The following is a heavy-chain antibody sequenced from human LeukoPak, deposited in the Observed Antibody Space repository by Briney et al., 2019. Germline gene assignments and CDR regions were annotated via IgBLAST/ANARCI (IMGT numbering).Heavy chain of an antibody. Sequence: PSETLSLTCTVSGYSISSGYYWGWIRQPPGKGLEWIGSTYHSGSTYYNPSLKSRVTISVDTSKNQFSLKLSSVTAADTAVYYCARDGPDIVVVPAAILPLDYWGQGTLVTVPS. D-gene: IGHD2-2*02. V-gene: IGHV4-38-2*02. CDR2: TYHSGST. CDR3: ARDGPDIVVVPAAILPLDY. J-gene: IGHJ4*02. CDR1: GYSISSGYY.